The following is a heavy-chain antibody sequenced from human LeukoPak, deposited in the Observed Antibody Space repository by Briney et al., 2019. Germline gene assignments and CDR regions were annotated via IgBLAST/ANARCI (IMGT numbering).Heavy chain of an antibody. J-gene: IGHJ4*02. V-gene: IGHV4-34*01. CDR3: ARGRLGGTRRRGYSYGYNFDY. CDR1: GGSFSGYY. Sequence: SETLSLTCAVYGGSFSGYYWSWIRQPPGKGLEWIGEINHSGSTNYNPSLKSRVTISVDTSKNQFSLKLSSVTAADTAVYYCARGRLGGTRRRGYSYGYNFDYWGQGTLVTVSS. D-gene: IGHD5-18*01. CDR2: INHSGST.